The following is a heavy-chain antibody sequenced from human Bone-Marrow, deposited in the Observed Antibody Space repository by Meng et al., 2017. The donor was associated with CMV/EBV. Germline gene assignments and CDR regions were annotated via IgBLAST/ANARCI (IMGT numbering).Heavy chain of an antibody. J-gene: IGHJ5*02. CDR2: INHSGST. V-gene: IGHV4-39*07. CDR3: ALRKWLPRRKYNWFDP. Sequence: GSLRLSCTVSGGSISSSSYYWSWIRQPPGKGLEWIGEINHSGSTNYNPSLKSRVTISVDTSKNQFSLKLSSVTAADTAVYYCALRKWLPRRKYNWFDPCGQGTLVAVSS. D-gene: IGHD3-22*01. CDR1: GGSISSSSYY.